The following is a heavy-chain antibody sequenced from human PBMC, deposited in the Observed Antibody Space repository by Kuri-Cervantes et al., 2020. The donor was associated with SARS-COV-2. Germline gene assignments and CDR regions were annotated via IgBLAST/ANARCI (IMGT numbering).Heavy chain of an antibody. CDR3: ATRIAARPVGLEGYDWYFDL. D-gene: IGHD6-6*01. Sequence: SETLSLTCAVYGGSFNNYYWNWIRQPPGKGLEWIGEINHTGSTNYNPSLKSRVTISAVTSKNQFSLKLSSVTAADTAVYYCATRIAARPVGLEGYDWYFDLWGRGTLVTVSS. CDR1: GGSFNNYY. V-gene: IGHV4-34*01. J-gene: IGHJ2*01. CDR2: INHTGST.